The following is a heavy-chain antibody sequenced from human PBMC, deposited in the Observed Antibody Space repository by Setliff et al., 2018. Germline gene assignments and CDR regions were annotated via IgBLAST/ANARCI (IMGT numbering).Heavy chain of an antibody. Sequence: GGSLRLSCAASGFTFSTYSMSWIRQAPGKGLEWVSFISYVVGVTYYGDSVKGRFTISRDNAENSLYLQMNSLRAEDTAVYYCARSESCGATNCSPFDYWGQG. J-gene: IGHJ4*02. CDR2: ISYVVGVT. CDR1: GFTFSTYS. D-gene: IGHD2-2*01. CDR3: ARSESCGATNCSPFDY. V-gene: IGHV3-7*01.